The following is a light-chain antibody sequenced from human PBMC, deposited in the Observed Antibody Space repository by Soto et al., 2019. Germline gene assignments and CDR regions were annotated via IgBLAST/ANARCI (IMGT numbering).Light chain of an antibody. CDR1: QSVSSSY. CDR3: HQYNNWPPWT. CDR2: GAS. V-gene: IGKV3D-15*01. J-gene: IGKJ1*01. Sequence: EIVLTQSPGTLSLSPGERATLSCRASQSVSSSYLAWYQQKPGQAPRLLIHGASTRATGVPARISGSGSGTEFTLTISSLQSEDFAVYYCHQYNNWPPWTFGQGTKVAIK.